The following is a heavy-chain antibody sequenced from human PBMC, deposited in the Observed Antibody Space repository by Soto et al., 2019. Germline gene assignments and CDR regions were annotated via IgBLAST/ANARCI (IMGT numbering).Heavy chain of an antibody. D-gene: IGHD6-19*01. CDR1: GFTFSSYW. CDR2: IKQDGSEK. CDR3: ARDIESRAVAPTPYDY. V-gene: IGHV3-7*01. Sequence: PGGSLRLSCAASGFTFSSYWMSWVRQAPGKGLEWAANIKQDGSEKYYVDSVKGRFTISRDNAKNSLYLQMNSLRAEDTAVYYCARDIESRAVAPTPYDYWGQGTLVTVSS. J-gene: IGHJ4*02.